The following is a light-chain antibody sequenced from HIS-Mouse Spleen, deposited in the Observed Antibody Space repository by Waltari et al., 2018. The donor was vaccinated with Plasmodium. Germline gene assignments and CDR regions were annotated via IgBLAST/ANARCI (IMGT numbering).Light chain of an antibody. CDR3: YSTGSSGNHRV. CDR2: EES. J-gene: IGLJ3*02. V-gene: IGLV3-10*01. CDR1: ALPKKY. Sequence: SYELTQPPSVSVSPGQTARITCSGDALPKKYAYWYQQKSGQAPVLGIYEESKRPSGLPEGFSGSSSGTMATLTISGAQVEDEADYYCYSTGSSGNHRVFGGGTKLTVL.